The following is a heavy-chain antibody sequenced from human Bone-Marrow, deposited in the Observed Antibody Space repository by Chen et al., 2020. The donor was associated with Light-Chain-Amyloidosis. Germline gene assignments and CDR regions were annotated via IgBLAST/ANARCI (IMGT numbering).Heavy chain of an antibody. Sequence: QVQLQQWGAGLLKPSETLSLTCAVYGGSFSGYYSSWIRQPPGKGLEWIGEINHSGSTNYNPSLKIRVTISVDTSKNQFSLKLSSVTAADTAVYYCARSRPFYGSGSYYTLWWFDPWGQGTLVTVSS. V-gene: IGHV4-34*01. CDR1: GGSFSGYY. CDR2: INHSGST. D-gene: IGHD3-10*01. J-gene: IGHJ5*02. CDR3: ARSRPFYGSGSYYTLWWFDP.